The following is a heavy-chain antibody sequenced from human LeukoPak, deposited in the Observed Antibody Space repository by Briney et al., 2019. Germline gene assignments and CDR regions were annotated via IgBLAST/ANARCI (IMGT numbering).Heavy chain of an antibody. CDR2: ISSSCGST. CDR3: TKGARGYYADY. V-gene: IGHV3-23*01. Sequence: GGSLRLSCAASGFTFSSYSMNWVRQAPGKGLEWVSTISSSCGSTYYADSVKGRFTISSDTSKNTLFLQMNSLRAEDTAVYYCTKGARGYYADYWGQGTLVTVSS. CDR1: GFTFSSYS. J-gene: IGHJ4*02. D-gene: IGHD5-12*01.